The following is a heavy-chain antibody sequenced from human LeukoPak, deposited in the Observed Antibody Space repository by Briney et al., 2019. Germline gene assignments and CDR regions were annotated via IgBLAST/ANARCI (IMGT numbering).Heavy chain of an antibody. CDR1: GFTVSTNY. J-gene: IGHJ6*02. Sequence: GGSLRLSCAASGFTVSTNYMNWVRQAPGKGLEWVSVIYSGGSTYYADSVKGRFTLSRDNSKNTLYLKMNSLRAEDTAVYYCARVASNYYGMGVWGQGTTVTVSS. V-gene: IGHV3-53*01. CDR3: ARVASNYYGMGV. CDR2: IYSGGST. D-gene: IGHD6-6*01.